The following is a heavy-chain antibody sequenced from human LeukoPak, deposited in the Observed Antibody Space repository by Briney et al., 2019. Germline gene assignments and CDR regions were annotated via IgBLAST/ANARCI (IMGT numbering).Heavy chain of an antibody. CDR3: ARRPFGGITMVRGVRLWFDP. D-gene: IGHD3-10*01. Sequence: SETLSLTCTVSGGSISSYYWSWIRQPPGKGLEWIGYIYYSGSTNYNPSLKSRVTISVDTSKNQFSLKLSSVTAADTAVYYCARRPFGGITMVRGVRLWFDPWGQGTLVTVSS. CDR1: GGSISSYY. V-gene: IGHV4-59*12. CDR2: IYYSGST. J-gene: IGHJ5*02.